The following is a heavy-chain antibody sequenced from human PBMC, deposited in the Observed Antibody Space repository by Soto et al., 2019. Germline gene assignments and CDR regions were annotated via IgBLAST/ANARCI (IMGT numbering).Heavy chain of an antibody. J-gene: IGHJ5*01. CDR1: GYTFSSYD. V-gene: IGHV3-48*03. CDR3: AGLPGDHESWFDP. Sequence: TLSWAASGYTFSSYDMNWVRQAPGEGLERVSYISSRGSTIYYADSVKGRITISSDNANKSLFLQMNRLRAEDTAVYYCAGLPGDHESWFDPWGQGTLVTVSS. CDR2: ISSRGSTI.